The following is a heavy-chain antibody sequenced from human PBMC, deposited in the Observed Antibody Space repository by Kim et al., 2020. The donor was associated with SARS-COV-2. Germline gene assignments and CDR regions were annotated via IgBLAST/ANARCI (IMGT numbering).Heavy chain of an antibody. CDR3: ARRPYSSSDYAFDI. D-gene: IGHD6-13*01. V-gene: IGHV1-3*01. J-gene: IGHJ3*02. Sequence: SQKVPGRVTITRDTSAGTAYMELSSLRSEDTAVYYCARRPYSSSDYAFDIWGQGTMVTVSS.